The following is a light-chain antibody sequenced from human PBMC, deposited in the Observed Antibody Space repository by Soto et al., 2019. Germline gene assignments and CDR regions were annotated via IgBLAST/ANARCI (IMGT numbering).Light chain of an antibody. Sequence: QSALTQPASVSGSSGQSITISCTGTSSDVGGYDYVSWYQQHPGKAPKLMIYEVNNRPSGVSNRFSGSKSGNTASLTISGLQAEDEADYYCSSYTSGSILYVFGTGTKVTVL. CDR3: SSYTSGSILYV. J-gene: IGLJ1*01. V-gene: IGLV2-14*01. CDR1: SSDVGGYDY. CDR2: EVN.